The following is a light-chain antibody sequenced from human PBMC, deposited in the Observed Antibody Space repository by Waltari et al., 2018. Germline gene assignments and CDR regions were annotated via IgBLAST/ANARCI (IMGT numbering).Light chain of an antibody. CDR1: ALPRQF. CDR3: LSADSSGPYLYV. Sequence: SYELTQPPSVSVSPGQTARIPCSGDALPRQFAYWYQQNPGQAPVLGLYKDTERPSGFPGGVAGSSSGTTVTLTISGVQAEDEADYYCLSADSSGPYLYVFGTGTTVTVL. CDR2: KDT. J-gene: IGLJ1*01. V-gene: IGLV3-25*03.